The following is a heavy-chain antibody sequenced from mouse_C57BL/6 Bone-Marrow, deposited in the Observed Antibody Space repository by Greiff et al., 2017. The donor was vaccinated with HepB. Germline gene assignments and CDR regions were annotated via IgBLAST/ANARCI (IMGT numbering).Heavy chain of an antibody. CDR3: ARSPHYYGSSPYYAMDY. J-gene: IGHJ4*01. CDR2: ISSGSSTI. CDR1: GFTFSDYG. D-gene: IGHD1-1*01. Sequence: EVMLVESGGGLVKPGGSLKLSCAASGFTFSDYGMHWVRQAPEKGLEWVAYISSGSSTIYYADTVKGRFTISRDNAKNTLFLQMTSLRSEDTAMYYCARSPHYYGSSPYYAMDYWGQGTSVTVSS. V-gene: IGHV5-17*01.